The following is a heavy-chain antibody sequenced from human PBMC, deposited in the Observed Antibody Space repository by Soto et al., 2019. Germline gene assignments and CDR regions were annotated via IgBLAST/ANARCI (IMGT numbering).Heavy chain of an antibody. J-gene: IGHJ4*02. D-gene: IGHD3-22*01. CDR3: ARAVTMIVVNFDY. Sequence: SCKASGYPFTSYAMHWVRQAPGQRLEWMGWINAGNGNTKYSQKFQGRVTITRDTSASTAYMELSSLRSEDTAVYYCARAVTMIVVNFDYWGQGTLVTVSS. CDR1: GYPFTSYA. CDR2: INAGNGNT. V-gene: IGHV1-3*01.